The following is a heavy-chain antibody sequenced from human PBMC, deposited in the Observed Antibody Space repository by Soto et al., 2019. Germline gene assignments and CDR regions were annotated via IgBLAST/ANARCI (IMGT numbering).Heavy chain of an antibody. V-gene: IGHV1-3*01. J-gene: IGHJ2*01. CDR1: GYTFTSYA. CDR3: ARGGSLYWYFDP. CDR2: INAGNGNT. D-gene: IGHD1-26*01. Sequence: QVQLVQSGAEVKKPGASVKVSCKASGYTFTSYAMHWVRQAPGQRLEWMGWINAGNGNTKYSQKFQGRVTITRDTSARKAYMELSSLRSEDTAVYSCARGGSLYWYFDPWGRGTLVTVSS.